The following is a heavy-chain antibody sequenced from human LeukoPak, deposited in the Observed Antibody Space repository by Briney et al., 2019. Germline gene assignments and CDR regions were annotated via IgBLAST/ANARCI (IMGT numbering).Heavy chain of an antibody. CDR3: ARTKREGSSGYYYFDY. CDR1: GGTFSSYA. Sequence: ASVKVSCKASGGTFSSYAISWVRQAPGQGLEWMGGIIPIFGTANYAQKFQGRVTITADESTSTAYMELSSLRSEDTAVYYCARTKREGSSGYYYFDYWGQGTLVTVSS. CDR2: IIPIFGTA. V-gene: IGHV1-69*13. D-gene: IGHD3-22*01. J-gene: IGHJ4*02.